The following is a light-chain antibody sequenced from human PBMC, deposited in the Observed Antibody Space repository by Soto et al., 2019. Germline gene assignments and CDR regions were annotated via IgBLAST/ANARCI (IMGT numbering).Light chain of an antibody. CDR1: QSVSSSS. CDR2: GAS. CDR3: QQYDTSPST. J-gene: IGKJ2*01. Sequence: EIVLTQSPGTLSLSPGERATLSCRASQSVSSSSLAWYKQKPGQAPRLLIYGASSSASGIRDSFSGSGSVTDFTLTISRLEPEDFAVYYCQQYDTSPSTFGQWTKLESK. V-gene: IGKV3-20*01.